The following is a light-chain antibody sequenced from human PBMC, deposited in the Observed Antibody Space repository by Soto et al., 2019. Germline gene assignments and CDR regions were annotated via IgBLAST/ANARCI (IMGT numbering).Light chain of an antibody. V-gene: IGKV1-39*01. CDR3: QQSYSTSIT. CDR2: AAS. Sequence: DIQMTQSPSSLSASVGDRVTITCRASQSISSYLNWYQQKPGKAPKLLIYAASSLHSGVLSRFSGSGSGTVFTFTISSLQPEDFATYYCQQSYSTSITFGQGTRLEIK. J-gene: IGKJ5*01. CDR1: QSISSY.